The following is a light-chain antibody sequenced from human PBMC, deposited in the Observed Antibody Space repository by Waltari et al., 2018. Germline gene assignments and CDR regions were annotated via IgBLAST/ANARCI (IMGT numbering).Light chain of an antibody. Sequence: EIEMTQSPATLSVSPGERATVSCMASQSVGNKLAWYQQKPGQAPRLLFYDASTRATGIPVRFSGSGSGTEFTLTISSLQSEDFAVYYCQQSNNWPYTFGQGTKLEIK. CDR1: QSVGNK. CDR3: QQSNNWPYT. CDR2: DAS. J-gene: IGKJ2*01. V-gene: IGKV3-15*01.